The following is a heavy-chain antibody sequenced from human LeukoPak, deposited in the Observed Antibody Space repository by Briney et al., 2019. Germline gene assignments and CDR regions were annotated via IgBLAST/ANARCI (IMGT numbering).Heavy chain of an antibody. D-gene: IGHD3-3*01. CDR2: IYYSGST. Sequence: KPSETLSLTCTVSGGSISSYYWSWIRQPPGKGLEWIGYIYYSGSTNYNPSLKSRVTISVDTSKNQFSLKLSSVTAADTAVYYCASHLKSGYYSYFDYWGQGTLVTVSS. V-gene: IGHV4-59*01. CDR1: GGSISSYY. J-gene: IGHJ4*02. CDR3: ASHLKSGYYSYFDY.